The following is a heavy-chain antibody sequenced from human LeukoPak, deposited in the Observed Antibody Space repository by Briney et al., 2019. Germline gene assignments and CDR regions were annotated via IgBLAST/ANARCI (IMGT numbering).Heavy chain of an antibody. V-gene: IGHV3-23*01. CDR3: ARDPRVVGATNDY. CDR1: GFTFSSYA. CDR2: ISGSGDNT. J-gene: IGHJ4*02. D-gene: IGHD1-26*01. Sequence: PGGSLRLSCAASGFTFSSYAMNWVRQAPGKGLEWISSISGSGDNTYYADSVKGRFTISRDNAKDSLYLQMDSLRAEDTAVYYCARDPRVVGATNDYWGQGTLVTVSS.